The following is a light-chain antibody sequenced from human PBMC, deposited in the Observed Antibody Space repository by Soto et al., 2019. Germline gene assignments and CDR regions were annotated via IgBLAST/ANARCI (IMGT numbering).Light chain of an antibody. CDR2: GAS. J-gene: IGKJ4*01. Sequence: EIVLTQSPGTLSLSPGERATLSCRASQSVSSSYLAWYQQKPGQAPRLLIYGASSRATGIPDRFSRSGSGTDFTLTISRLEPEDSAVYYCQQYGSSPLTFGGGTKVEIK. CDR3: QQYGSSPLT. CDR1: QSVSSSY. V-gene: IGKV3-20*01.